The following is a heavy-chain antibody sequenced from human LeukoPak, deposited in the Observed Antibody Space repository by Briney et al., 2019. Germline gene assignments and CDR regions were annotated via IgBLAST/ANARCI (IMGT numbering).Heavy chain of an antibody. V-gene: IGHV4-31*03. D-gene: IGHD4-23*01. J-gene: IGHJ1*01. CDR1: GGSISSGGYY. Sequence: SETLSLTCTVSGGSISSGGYYWSWIRQHPGKGLEWIGYIYYSGSTYYNPSLKSRVTISVDTSKNQFSLKLSSVTAADTAVYYCARAQRDSGGNSAEYFQHWGQGTLVTVSS. CDR2: IYYSGST. CDR3: ARAQRDSGGNSAEYFQH.